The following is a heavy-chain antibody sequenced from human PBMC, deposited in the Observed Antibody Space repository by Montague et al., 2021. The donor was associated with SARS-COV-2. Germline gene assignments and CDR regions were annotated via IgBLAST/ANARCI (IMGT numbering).Heavy chain of an antibody. D-gene: IGHD2-15*01. V-gene: IGHV3-30*04. J-gene: IGHJ4*02. CDR1: GFTFSDYA. Sequence: SLRLSCAASGFTFSDYAMHWVRQAPGKGLEWVAIISFDGSNEHYTVSVKGRFTISRDNSKNTLFLQMNSLRAEDTAVYYCAKDRETRRTTPIDYWGQGTLVTVSS. CDR3: AKDRETRRTTPIDY. CDR2: ISFDGSNE.